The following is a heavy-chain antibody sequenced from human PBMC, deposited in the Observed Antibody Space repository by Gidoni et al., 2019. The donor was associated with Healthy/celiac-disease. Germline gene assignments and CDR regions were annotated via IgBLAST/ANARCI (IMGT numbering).Heavy chain of an antibody. CDR3: TTADYYGSGSYYNL. CDR2: IKSKTDGGTT. CDR1: GFTFSNAW. Sequence: EVQLVESGGGLVKPGGSLRLSCAASGFTFSNAWMSWVRQAPGKGLEWVGRIKSKTDGGTTDYAAPVKGRFTISRDDSKNTLYLQMNSLKTEDTAVYYCTTADYYGSGSYYNLWGQGTLVTVSS. J-gene: IGHJ4*02. V-gene: IGHV3-15*01. D-gene: IGHD3-10*01.